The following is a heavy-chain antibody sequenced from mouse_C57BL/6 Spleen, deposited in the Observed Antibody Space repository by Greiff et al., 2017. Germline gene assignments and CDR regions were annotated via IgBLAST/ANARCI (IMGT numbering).Heavy chain of an antibody. Sequence: VQLQQSGPVLVKPGASVKMSCKASGYTFTDYYMNWVKQSHGKSLEWIGVINPYNGGTSYNQKFKGKATLTVDKSSSTAYMELNSLTSEDSAVYYCARRGSSYERVFDYWGQGTTLTVSS. J-gene: IGHJ2*01. CDR1: GYTFTDYY. CDR3: ARRGSSYERVFDY. D-gene: IGHD1-1*01. CDR2: INPYNGGT. V-gene: IGHV1-19*01.